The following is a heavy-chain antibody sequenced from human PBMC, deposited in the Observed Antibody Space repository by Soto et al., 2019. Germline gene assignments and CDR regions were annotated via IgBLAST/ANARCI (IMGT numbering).Heavy chain of an antibody. Sequence: QVQLVQSGAEVKKPGASVKVSCKTSGYTFAAYYIHWIRQAPGQGLEWMGWINPTSGGTVYAQNLQDRVTMTRDTSNSTDYMELRRLNSDDTAVYYCARDQDYSDYCGYFFDSWGQGTPVTVSS. CDR3: ARDQDYSDYCGYFFDS. D-gene: IGHD4-17*01. J-gene: IGHJ4*02. CDR1: GYTFAAYY. V-gene: IGHV1-2*02. CDR2: INPTSGGT.